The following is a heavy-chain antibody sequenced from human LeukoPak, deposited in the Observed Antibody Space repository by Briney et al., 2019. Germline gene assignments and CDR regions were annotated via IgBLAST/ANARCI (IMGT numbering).Heavy chain of an antibody. CDR3: AKDRGIFDYYFDY. CDR2: ISWNSGSI. J-gene: IGHJ4*02. V-gene: IGHV3-9*01. CDR1: GFTFDGYA. Sequence: GGSLRLSCAASGFTFDGYAMHWVRQAPGKGLEWVSGISWNSGSIGYADSVKGRFTISRDNAKNSLYLQMNSLRAEDTALYYCAKDRGIFDYYFDYWGQGTLVTVSS. D-gene: IGHD3-9*01.